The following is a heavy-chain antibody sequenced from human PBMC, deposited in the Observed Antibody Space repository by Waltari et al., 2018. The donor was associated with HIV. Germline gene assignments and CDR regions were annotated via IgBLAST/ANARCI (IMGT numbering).Heavy chain of an antibody. CDR2: VRYAGGMK. CDR3: ARDPSPPILYDIFTGYYFDY. Sequence: QVQLVASGGGVVQPGGSLRLSCAASGFTFTTYAMHWVRQAPGKGLGLVAFVRYAGGMKYYSDSLKGRFTISRDNSKNSLYLQMNSLRADDAAVYYCARDPSPPILYDIFTGYYFDYWGQGTLVTVSS. J-gene: IGHJ4*02. V-gene: IGHV3-30*02. CDR1: GFTFTTYA. D-gene: IGHD3-9*01.